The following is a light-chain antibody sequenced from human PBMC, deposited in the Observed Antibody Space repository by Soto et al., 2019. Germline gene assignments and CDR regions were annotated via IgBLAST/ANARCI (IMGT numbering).Light chain of an antibody. J-gene: IGKJ1*01. Sequence: DIQMTQSPSTLSASVGDRVTITCRASQSVNIWLAWYQQKPGKAPKLLIHKASTLQSGVPSRFSGSGSGTQFTLTISRLQPDDFATYYCQQYSTYWTFGQGTKVDIK. CDR3: QQYSTYWT. V-gene: IGKV1-5*03. CDR2: KAS. CDR1: QSVNIW.